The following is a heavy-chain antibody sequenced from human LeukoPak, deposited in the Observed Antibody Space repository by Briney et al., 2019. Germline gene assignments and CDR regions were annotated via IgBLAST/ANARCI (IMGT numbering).Heavy chain of an antibody. CDR3: ARPYSGSYYRQVDY. CDR2: ISFDGSNK. J-gene: IGHJ4*02. CDR1: GFSFSTYA. D-gene: IGHD1-26*01. Sequence: GTSLRLSCAASGFSFSTYAMHWVRQAPGKGLEWVAAISFDGSNKYYADSVKGRFTISRDNSQNTLYLQLNTLRTGDTAVYFCARPYSGSYYRQVDYWGQGTLVTVSS. V-gene: IGHV3-30-3*01.